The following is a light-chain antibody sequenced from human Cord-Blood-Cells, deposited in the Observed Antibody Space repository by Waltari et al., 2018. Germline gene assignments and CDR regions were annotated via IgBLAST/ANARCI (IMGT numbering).Light chain of an antibody. CDR3: QSYDSSLSGSVV. CDR1: SSNIGARYD. J-gene: IGLJ2*01. CDR2: GNS. Sequence: QSVLTQPPSVSGSPGPRVTISCTGYSSNIGARYDVHWSQQLPRPAPKVHIYGNSNRPSGVPDLFSGSKSGTPASLAITGLQAEDEADYYCQSYDSSLSGSVVFGGGTKLTVL. V-gene: IGLV1-40*01.